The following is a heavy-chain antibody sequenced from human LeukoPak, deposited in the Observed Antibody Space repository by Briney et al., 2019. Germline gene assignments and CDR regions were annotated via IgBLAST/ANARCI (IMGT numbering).Heavy chain of an antibody. J-gene: IGHJ4*02. CDR1: GFTFSSYW. D-gene: IGHD3-10*01. Sequence: GGSLRLSCAASGFTFSSYWMSWVRQAPGKGLEWVANIKQDGSEKYYVDSVKGRFTISRDNAKNSLYLQMNSLRAEDTAVYYCARAITYYYGSGSYYYWGQGTLVTVSS. CDR2: IKQDGSEK. CDR3: ARAITYYYGSGSYYY. V-gene: IGHV3-7*01.